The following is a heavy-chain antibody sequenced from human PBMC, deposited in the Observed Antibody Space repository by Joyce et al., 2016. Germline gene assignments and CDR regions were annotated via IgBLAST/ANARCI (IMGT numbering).Heavy chain of an antibody. J-gene: IGHJ3*02. D-gene: IGHD2-2*01. CDR2: ISSSSATI. Sequence: EVQLVASGGGLVQPGGSLRLSCAASGFILSGYNMNWVRQAPGKEVEWVSYISSSSATIVYADAVKGRFTISRDNAKNSLYLQMDSLRDEDTAVYFCAGRYQPQSGAFDIWGQGTMVTVSS. V-gene: IGHV3-48*02. CDR1: GFILSGYN. CDR3: AGRYQPQSGAFDI.